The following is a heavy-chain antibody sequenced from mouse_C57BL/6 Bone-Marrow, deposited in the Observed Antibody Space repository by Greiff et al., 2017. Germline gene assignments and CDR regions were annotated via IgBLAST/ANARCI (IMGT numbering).Heavy chain of an antibody. J-gene: IGHJ3*01. Sequence: VQVVESGAELARPGASVKLSCKASGYTFTSYGISWVKQRTGQGLEWIGEIYPRSGNTYYNEKFKGKATLTADKSSSTAYMELRSLTSEDSAVYFCALYGSRGAYWGQGTLVTVSA. CDR2: IYPRSGNT. CDR1: GYTFTSYG. V-gene: IGHV1-81*01. D-gene: IGHD1-1*01. CDR3: ALYGSRGAY.